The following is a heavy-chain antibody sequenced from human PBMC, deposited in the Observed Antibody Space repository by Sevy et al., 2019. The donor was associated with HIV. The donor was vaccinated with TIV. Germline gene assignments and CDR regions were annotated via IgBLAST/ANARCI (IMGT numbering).Heavy chain of an antibody. Sequence: GGSLRLSCVASGFTFSTYWMSWVRQAPGKGLEWVANIKKDGTEKYYVDSVKGRFTISRDNAKNSLYLQMNSLRVEDTALYYCARDCSSSTCLWGLDVLGQGTSVTVSS. CDR3: ARDCSSSTCLWGLDV. CDR2: IKKDGTEK. CDR1: GFTFSTYW. D-gene: IGHD2-2*01. V-gene: IGHV3-7*03. J-gene: IGHJ6*02.